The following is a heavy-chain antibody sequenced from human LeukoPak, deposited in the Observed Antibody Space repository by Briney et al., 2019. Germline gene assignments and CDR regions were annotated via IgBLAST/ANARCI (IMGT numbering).Heavy chain of an antibody. V-gene: IGHV4-30-4*08. CDR3: ARPEYCSSTTCSGAFEI. CDR2: IYYSGST. Sequence: SETLSLTCTVSGGSISSGDYYWSWIRQPPGKGLEWIGYIYYSGSTYYNPSLKSRVTMSVDTSKNQFSLKLTSVTAADTAVYYCARPEYCSSTTCSGAFEIWGQGTMVVVSS. D-gene: IGHD2/OR15-2a*01. CDR1: GGSISSGDYY. J-gene: IGHJ3*02.